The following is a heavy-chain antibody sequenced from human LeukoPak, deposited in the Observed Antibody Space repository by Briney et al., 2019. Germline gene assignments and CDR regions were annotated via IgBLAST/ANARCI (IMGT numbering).Heavy chain of an antibody. V-gene: IGHV4-34*01. D-gene: IGHD3-10*01. CDR3: EDYYGSGRSST. CDR1: GGSFSGYY. J-gene: IGHJ5*02. Sequence: PSETLSLTCAVYGGSFSGYYWSWIRQPPGKGLEWIGEINHSGSTNYNPSLKSRVTISADTSKNQFSLKLSSVTAADTAVYYCEDYYGSGRSSTWGQGTLVTVSS. CDR2: INHSGST.